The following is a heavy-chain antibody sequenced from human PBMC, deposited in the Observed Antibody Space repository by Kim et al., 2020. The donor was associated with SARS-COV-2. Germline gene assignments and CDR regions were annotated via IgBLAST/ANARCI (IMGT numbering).Heavy chain of an antibody. D-gene: IGHD2-2*03. Sequence: SETLSLTCTVSGGSVTSSTYYWAWIRQPPGKGLEWIGQISYSGNPRNTPPLKIRSTCPLETSNNQSSRNFNPWTPRDTPGYYVSRLFHSRFTLDSWGPG. J-gene: IGHJ4*02. CDR3: SRLFHSRFTLDS. CDR2: ISYSGNP. V-gene: IGHV4-61*01. CDR1: GGSVTSSTYY.